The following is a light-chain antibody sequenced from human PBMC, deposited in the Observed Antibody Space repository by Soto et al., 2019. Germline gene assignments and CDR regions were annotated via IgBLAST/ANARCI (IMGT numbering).Light chain of an antibody. CDR1: QGITDF. Sequence: DIQMTQSPSSLSASIGDRVTITCGASQGITDFLAWYQQKPGKVPKLLIYAASTLQSGVPSRFSGSGSGTDFTLTISSLQPEDVATYYCHKYNSAPFAFGPGTKVDIK. V-gene: IGKV1-27*01. CDR2: AAS. J-gene: IGKJ3*01. CDR3: HKYNSAPFA.